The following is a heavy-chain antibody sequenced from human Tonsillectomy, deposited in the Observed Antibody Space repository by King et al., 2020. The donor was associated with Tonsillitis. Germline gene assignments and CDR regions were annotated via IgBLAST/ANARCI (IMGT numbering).Heavy chain of an antibody. Sequence: VQLVESGGGLVKPGGSLRLSCAASGFTFSSYSMNWVRQAPGKGLEWVSSISSSSSYIYYADSVKGRFTISRDNAKNSLYLQMNSLRAEDTAVYYCAREGYYYGSWVYYYYMDVWGKGTTVTVSS. CDR3: AREGYYYGSWVYYYYMDV. V-gene: IGHV3-21*01. CDR2: ISSSSSYI. J-gene: IGHJ6*03. CDR1: GFTFSSYS. D-gene: IGHD3-10*01.